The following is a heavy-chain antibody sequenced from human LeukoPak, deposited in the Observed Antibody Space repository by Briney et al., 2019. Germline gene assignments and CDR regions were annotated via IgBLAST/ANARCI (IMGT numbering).Heavy chain of an antibody. V-gene: IGHV3-9*01. D-gene: IGHD6-19*01. CDR3: AKGLKGLKFDY. CDR1: GFTFDDYA. CDR2: ISWNSGSI. Sequence: GRSLRPSCAASGFTFDDYAMHWVRQAPGKGLEWVSGISWNSGSIGYADSAKGRFTISRDNAKNSLYLQMNSLRAEDTALYYCAKGLKGLKFDYWGQGTLVTVSS. J-gene: IGHJ4*02.